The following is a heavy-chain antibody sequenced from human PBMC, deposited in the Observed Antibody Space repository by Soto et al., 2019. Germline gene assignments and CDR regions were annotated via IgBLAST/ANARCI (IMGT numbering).Heavy chain of an antibody. D-gene: IGHD6-13*01. CDR2: TYYRSKWYN. CDR3: ARGEAAAGTAGFDP. Sequence: SQTLSVTGAISGASVSSNIAAWNWIRQSPSRGLEWLGRTYYRSKWYNDYAVSVKSRITINPDTSKNQFSLQLNSVTPEDTAVYYRARGEAAAGTAGFDPWGQGTMVTVSS. V-gene: IGHV6-1*01. CDR1: GASVSSNIAA. J-gene: IGHJ5*02.